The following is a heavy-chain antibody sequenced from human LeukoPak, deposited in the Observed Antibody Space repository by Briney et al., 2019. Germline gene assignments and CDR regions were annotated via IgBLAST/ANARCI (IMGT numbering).Heavy chain of an antibody. CDR1: VFTFSSYA. J-gene: IGHJ4*02. V-gene: IGHV3-30*04. D-gene: IGHD5-18*01. CDR2: ISYDGSNK. Sequence: GGSLRLSCAASVFTFSSYAMHGVRQAPGKGLEGVAVISYDGSNKYYADSVKGRFTISRDNSKNTLYLQMNSLRAEDTAVYYCARVRYVDTAMVPFDYWGQGTLVTVSS. CDR3: ARVRYVDTAMVPFDY.